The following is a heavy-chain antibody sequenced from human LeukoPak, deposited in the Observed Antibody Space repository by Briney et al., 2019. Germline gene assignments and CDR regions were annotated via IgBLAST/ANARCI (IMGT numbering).Heavy chain of an antibody. V-gene: IGHV3-53*01. CDR2: IYSGGST. D-gene: IGHD2-15*01. CDR1: GFTVSSNY. CDR3: ATWRYCSGGHCFGNYYMDV. Sequence: GGSLRLSCAASGFTVSSNYMSWVRQAPGKGLEWVSVIYSGGSTYYADSVKGRFTISRDNSKNTLYLQMNSLRAEDTAVYYCATWRYCSGGHCFGNYYMDVWGKGTTVTVSS. J-gene: IGHJ6*03.